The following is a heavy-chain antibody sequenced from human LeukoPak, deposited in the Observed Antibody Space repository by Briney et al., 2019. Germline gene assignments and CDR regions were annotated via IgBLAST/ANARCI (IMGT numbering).Heavy chain of an antibody. CDR2: ISSSSYI. CDR1: GFTFSSYS. J-gene: IGHJ6*02. D-gene: IGHD3-22*01. V-gene: IGHV3-21*01. CDR3: ARDGLGGYYYHGMDV. Sequence: GALRLSCAASGFTFSSYSMNWVRQAPGKGLEWVSSISSSSYIYYADSVKGRFTISRDNAKNTLYLQMNSLRAEDTAVYYCARDGLGGYYYHGMDVWGQGTTVTVSS.